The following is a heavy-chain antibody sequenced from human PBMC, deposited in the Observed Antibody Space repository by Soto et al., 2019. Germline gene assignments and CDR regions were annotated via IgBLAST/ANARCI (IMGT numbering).Heavy chain of an antibody. CDR3: TRSPDDFLGYYFDY. CDR1: GFTFSGSA. CDR2: IRSKANSYAT. D-gene: IGHD3-3*01. J-gene: IGHJ4*02. Sequence: GGSLRLSCAASGFTFSGSAMHWVRQASGKGLEWVGRIRSKANSYATAYAASVKGRFTISRDDSKNTAYLQMNSLKTEDTAVYYCTRSPDDFLGYYFDYWGQGTLVTVSS. V-gene: IGHV3-73*01.